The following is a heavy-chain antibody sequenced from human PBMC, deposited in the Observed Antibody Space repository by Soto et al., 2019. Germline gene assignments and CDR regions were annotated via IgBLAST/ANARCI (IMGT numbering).Heavy chain of an antibody. D-gene: IGHD2-2*03. CDR3: ARDRGYCSSTSCSGMDV. CDR2: INSDGSST. CDR1: GFTFSSYW. V-gene: IGHV3-74*01. Sequence: GGSLRLSCAASGFTFSSYWMHWVRQAPGKGLVWVSRINSDGSSTSYADSVKGRFTISRDNAKNTLYLQMNSLRAEDTAVYYCARDRGYCSSTSCSGMDVWGQGTTVTVSS. J-gene: IGHJ6*02.